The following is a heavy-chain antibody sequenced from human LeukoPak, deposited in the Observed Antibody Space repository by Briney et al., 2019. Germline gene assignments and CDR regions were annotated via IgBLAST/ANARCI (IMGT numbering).Heavy chain of an antibody. J-gene: IGHJ4*02. D-gene: IGHD1-7*01. CDR3: AKAPSYKLPIDY. V-gene: IGHV3-9*01. CDR2: ISWNSGSI. Sequence: PGRSLGLSCAASGFTFDDYAMHWVRQAPGKGLEWVSGISWNSGSIGYADSVKGRFTISRDNAKNSLYLQMNSLRAEDTALYYCAKAPSYKLPIDYWGQGTLVTVSS. CDR1: GFTFDDYA.